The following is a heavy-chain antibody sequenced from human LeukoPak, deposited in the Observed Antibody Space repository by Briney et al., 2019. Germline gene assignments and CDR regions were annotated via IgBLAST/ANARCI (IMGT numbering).Heavy chain of an antibody. CDR3: ARFSLSSGWYY. Sequence: SETLSLTCTVSGDSISGYYWSWIRQPPGKGLEWIGYIYYSGSTNYNPSLKSRVTISVDTSKNQFSLKLSSVTAADTAVYYCARFSLSSGWYYWGQGTLVTVSS. V-gene: IGHV4-59*01. CDR2: IYYSGST. CDR1: GDSISGYY. D-gene: IGHD6-19*01. J-gene: IGHJ4*02.